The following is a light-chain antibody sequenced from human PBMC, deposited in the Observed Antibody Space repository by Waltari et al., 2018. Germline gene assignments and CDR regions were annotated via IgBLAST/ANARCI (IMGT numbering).Light chain of an antibody. J-gene: IGKJ1*01. CDR3: QHYVRLPAT. V-gene: IGKV3-20*01. Sequence: EIVLTQSPGTLSLSPGERATLSCRASQSLSRALAWYQQKPGQAPRLLIYDACRRATGIPDRFSGSGSGTDFSLTITRLEPEDFAVYYCQHYVRLPATFGQGTKVEIK. CDR2: DAC. CDR1: QSLSRA.